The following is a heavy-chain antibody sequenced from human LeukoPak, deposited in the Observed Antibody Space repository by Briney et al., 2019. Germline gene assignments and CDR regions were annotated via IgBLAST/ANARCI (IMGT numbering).Heavy chain of an antibody. CDR2: ISSKGDNI. CDR3: GRVRISAARGYMDV. J-gene: IGHJ6*04. D-gene: IGHD6-13*01. CDR1: GFTLSSYA. Sequence: GGSLRLSCAGSGFTLSSYAIHWVRQAPGKGLEYVSTISSKGDNIFYANSVKGRFTISRDNSKNTVYLQMGSLRAEDMAVYYCGRVRISAARGYMDVWGKGTTVTVSS. V-gene: IGHV3-64*01.